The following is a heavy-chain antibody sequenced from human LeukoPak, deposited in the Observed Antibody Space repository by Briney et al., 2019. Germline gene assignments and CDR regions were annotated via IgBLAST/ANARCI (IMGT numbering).Heavy chain of an antibody. V-gene: IGHV3-7*01. J-gene: IGHJ4*02. D-gene: IGHD2-2*01. CDR1: GFTFSRNG. Sequence: GGSLRLSCAASGFTFSRNGMTWVRQAPGKVLEWVANIGQDGSARDYMDSVKGRFTISRDNAKSSLYLQMNSLRSEDTAVYYCAREGCSSTSCPVDYWGQGTLVIVSS. CDR2: IGQDGSAR. CDR3: AREGCSSTSCPVDY.